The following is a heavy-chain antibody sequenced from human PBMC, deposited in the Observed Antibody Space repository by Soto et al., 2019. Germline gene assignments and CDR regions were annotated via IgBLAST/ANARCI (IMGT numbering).Heavy chain of an antibody. CDR3: ARDLWGYCGTDCYPLDV. CDR1: GGTISRYY. D-gene: IGHD2-21*02. CDR2: MYNTGST. Sequence: QVQLQESGPRLVKPSETLSLTCTVSGGTISRYYWSWIRQPPGKGLEWIGYMYNTGSTVYNPSFKSRVTISVDTSKSQFSLKLNSVTAADTAVYYCARDLWGYCGTDCYPLDVWGQGTTVTVSS. V-gene: IGHV4-59*01. J-gene: IGHJ6*02.